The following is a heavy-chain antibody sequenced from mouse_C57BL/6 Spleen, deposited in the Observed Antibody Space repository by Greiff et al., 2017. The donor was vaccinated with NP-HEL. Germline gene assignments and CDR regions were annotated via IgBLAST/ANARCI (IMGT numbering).Heavy chain of an antibody. D-gene: IGHD1-2*01. V-gene: IGHV3-6*01. J-gene: IGHJ2*01. CDR2: ISYDGSN. CDR1: GYSITSGYY. Sequence: EVQLQESGPGLVKPSQSLSLTCSVTGYSITSGYYWNWIRQFPGNKLEWMGYISYDGSNNYNPSLKNRISITRDTSKNQFFLKLNSVTTEDTATYYCARSYGSLYYFDYWGQGTTLTVSS. CDR3: ARSYGSLYYFDY.